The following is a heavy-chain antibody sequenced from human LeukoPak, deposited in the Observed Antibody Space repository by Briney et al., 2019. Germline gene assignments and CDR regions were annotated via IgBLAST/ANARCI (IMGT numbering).Heavy chain of an antibody. CDR2: FDPEDCET. V-gene: IGHV1-24*01. J-gene: IGHJ6*04. D-gene: IGHD3-9*01. Sequence: GASVKVSCKVSRYTLTELSMHLVRQAPGKGLEWMGGFDPEDCETIYAQKFQGRVTMTEDTSTDTAYMELSSLRSEDTAVYYCATLNIGPDYDILTGYAQTKYGMDVWGKGTTVTVSS. CDR1: RYTLTELS. CDR3: ATLNIGPDYDILTGYAQTKYGMDV.